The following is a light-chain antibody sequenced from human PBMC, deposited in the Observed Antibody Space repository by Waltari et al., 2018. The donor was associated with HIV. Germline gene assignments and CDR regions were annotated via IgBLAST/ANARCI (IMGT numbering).Light chain of an antibody. V-gene: IGLV1-40*01. CDR1: RSNIGTHE. Sequence: QSVLTQPPSVSGAPGQRVTLSCTGTRSNIGTHEVHWYQQLPGTAPRLLIYKTTSRPSGVPDRFSGTKSGTSASLAINGLQAEDEADYYCQSSDNTLSGSVFGGGTKLTVL. CDR2: KTT. J-gene: IGLJ2*01. CDR3: QSSDNTLSGSV.